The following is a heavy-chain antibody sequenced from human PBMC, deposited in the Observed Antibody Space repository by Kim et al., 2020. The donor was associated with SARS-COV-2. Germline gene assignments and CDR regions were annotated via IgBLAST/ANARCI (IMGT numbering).Heavy chain of an antibody. J-gene: IGHJ5*02. CDR1: GYSFTTHN. Sequence: ASVKVSCRSSGYSFTTHNIHWVRQAPGQSLECMGWINGGNGNTIYSQKFRGRVTFTRDTSANIVFMEMSSLRSEDTAVYFCARRISGALDPWGQGTLVTVSS. D-gene: IGHD2-8*02. V-gene: IGHV1-3*01. CDR3: ARRISGALDP. CDR2: INGGNGNT.